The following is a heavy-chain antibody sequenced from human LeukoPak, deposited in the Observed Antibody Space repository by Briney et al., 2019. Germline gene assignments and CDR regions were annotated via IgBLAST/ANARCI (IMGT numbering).Heavy chain of an antibody. CDR2: INPNSGRT. CDR3: ARADRLHGGPYLIGP. Sequence: ASVKVSCKTSGYTFTDYYLHWVRQAPGQGLEWMGWINPNSGRTSSAQKFQGRVTMTMDTSIATVYMEVSWLTSDDTAIYYCARADRLHGGPYLIGPWGQGTLVTVSS. V-gene: IGHV1-2*02. CDR1: GYTFTDYY. D-gene: IGHD2-21*01. J-gene: IGHJ5*02.